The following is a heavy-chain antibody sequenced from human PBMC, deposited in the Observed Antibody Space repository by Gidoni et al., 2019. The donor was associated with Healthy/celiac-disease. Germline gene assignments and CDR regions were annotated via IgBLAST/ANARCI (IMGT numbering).Heavy chain of an antibody. CDR1: GGSISSGGYS. D-gene: IGHD2-15*01. Sequence: QLQLQESGSGLVKPSQTLSLTCAVSGGSISSGGYSWSWIRQPPGKGLEWIGYIYHSGSTYYNPSLKSRVTISVDRSKNQFSLKLSSVTAADTAVYYCARAYGGSYYYYYMDVWGKGTTVTVSS. V-gene: IGHV4-30-2*01. J-gene: IGHJ6*03. CDR2: IYHSGST. CDR3: ARAYGGSYYYYYMDV.